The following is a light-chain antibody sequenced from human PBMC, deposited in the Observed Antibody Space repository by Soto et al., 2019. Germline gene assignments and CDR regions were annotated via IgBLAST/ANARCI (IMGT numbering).Light chain of an antibody. CDR2: GAS. CDR1: QSVSSSH. J-gene: IGKJ1*01. Sequence: EIVLTQSPGTLSLSPGERATLSCRASQSVSSSHLAWYQQKPGQAPRLLIYGASSRATGIPDRVSGSGSGTYMTLTISNLDTEDFEVEYCQHYGSSPRTFGQGNKVDIK. CDR3: QHYGSSPRT. V-gene: IGKV3-20*01.